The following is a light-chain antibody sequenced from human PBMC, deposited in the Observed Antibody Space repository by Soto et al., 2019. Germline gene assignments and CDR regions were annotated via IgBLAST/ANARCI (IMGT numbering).Light chain of an antibody. J-gene: IGLJ1*01. CDR2: EVS. CDR3: CSFAGSSTYV. V-gene: IGLV2-23*02. Sequence: QSVLTQPASVSGSPGQSITISCTGTSSDVGGHNSVSWYQHHPGKAPKLMIYEVSKRPSGVSNRFSGSKSDNTASLTISGLQAEDEADYYCCSFAGSSTYVFGTGTKVTVL. CDR1: SSDVGGHNS.